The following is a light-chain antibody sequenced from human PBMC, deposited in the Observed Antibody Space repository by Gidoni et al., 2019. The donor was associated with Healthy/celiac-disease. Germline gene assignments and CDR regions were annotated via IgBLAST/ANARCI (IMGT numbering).Light chain of an antibody. CDR3: QQYDNLPCS. CDR2: DAS. V-gene: IGKV1-33*01. Sequence: DSQMAQSPSSLSASVGDRDTITCQARKDISNYLSWYQQKPGKAPKLLIYDASNLETGVPSRFSGSGSGTDFTFTISSLQPEDIATYYCQQYDNLPCSFGHGTKLEIK. CDR1: KDISNY. J-gene: IGKJ2*04.